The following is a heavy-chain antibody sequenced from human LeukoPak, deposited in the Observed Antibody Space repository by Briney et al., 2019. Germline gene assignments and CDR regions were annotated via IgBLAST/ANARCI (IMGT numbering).Heavy chain of an antibody. CDR2: ISWNSGSI. CDR1: GFTFDDYA. D-gene: IGHD6-19*01. Sequence: GGSLRLSCAASGFTFDDYAMHWVRQAPGKGLEWVSGISWNSGSIGYADSVKGRFTISRDNAKNSLYLQMNSLRVEDTALYYCAKVLAGTFDYWGQGTLVTVSS. CDR3: AKVLAGTFDY. J-gene: IGHJ4*02. V-gene: IGHV3-9*01.